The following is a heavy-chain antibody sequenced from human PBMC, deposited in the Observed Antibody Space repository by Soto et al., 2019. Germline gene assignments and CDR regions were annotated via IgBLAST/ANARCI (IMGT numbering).Heavy chain of an antibody. Sequence: SETLSLTCTVSGGSISSSSYYWGWIRQPPGKGLEWIGSIYYSGSTYYNPSLKSRVTISVDTSKNQFSLKLSSVTAADTAVYYCARLLYYYDSSGYSYYFDYWGQGTLVTVSS. CDR1: GGSISSSSYY. CDR3: ARLLYYYDSSGYSYYFDY. CDR2: IYYSGST. J-gene: IGHJ4*02. V-gene: IGHV4-39*07. D-gene: IGHD3-22*01.